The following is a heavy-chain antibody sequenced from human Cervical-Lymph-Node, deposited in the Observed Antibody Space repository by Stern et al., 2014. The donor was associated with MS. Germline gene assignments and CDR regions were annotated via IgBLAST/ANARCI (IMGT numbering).Heavy chain of an antibody. D-gene: IGHD5-24*01. CDR3: ARDKMHAFDS. J-gene: IGHJ4*02. CDR2: IRADSGST. CDR1: GYTFTNYG. V-gene: IGHV1-18*01. Sequence: VQLVQSGTEVKKPGASLIVSCKASGYTFTNYGLSWVRQAPGQGLEWLGWIRADSGSTKYTQNLRDRLTLTRDTSTGTAYMDLRTLRAEDTAVYYCARDKMHAFDSWGQGTPVSVSS.